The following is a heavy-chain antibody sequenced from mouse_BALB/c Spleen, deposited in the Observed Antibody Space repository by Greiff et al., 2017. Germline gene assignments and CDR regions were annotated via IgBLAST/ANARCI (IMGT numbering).Heavy chain of an antibody. Sequence: LVESGPELVKPGASVKISCKASGYTFTDYYINWVKQKPGQGLEWIGWIYPGSGNTKYNEKFKGKATLTVDTSSSTAYMQLSSLTSEDTAVYFCARTNWDAMDYWGQGTSVTVSS. V-gene: IGHV1-84*02. CDR2: IYPGSGNT. CDR3: ARTNWDAMDY. J-gene: IGHJ4*01. D-gene: IGHD4-1*01. CDR1: GYTFTDYY.